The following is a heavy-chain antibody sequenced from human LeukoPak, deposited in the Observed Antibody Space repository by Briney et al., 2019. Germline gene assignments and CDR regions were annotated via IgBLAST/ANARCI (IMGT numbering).Heavy chain of an antibody. D-gene: IGHD3-3*01. Sequence: GGSLRLSCAASGFTFGTFAFSWVRQAPGKGLEGVSSITGDDSTYYADSVKGRFTISRDTSSNTLYLQMNSLRAEDTALYYCAKGHYDFRDYWGQGTLVTVSS. V-gene: IGHV3-23*01. CDR2: ITGDDST. CDR1: GFTFGTFA. J-gene: IGHJ4*02. CDR3: AKGHYDFRDY.